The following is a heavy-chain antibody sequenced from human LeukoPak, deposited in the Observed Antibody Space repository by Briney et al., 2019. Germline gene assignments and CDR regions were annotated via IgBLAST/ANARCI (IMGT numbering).Heavy chain of an antibody. CDR1: GGSISSYY. V-gene: IGHV4-59*01. CDR2: ISYSGST. Sequence: SETLSLTCTVSGGSISSYYWRWIRQPPGKGLEWIGYISYSGSTDYNPSLKSQVTISLDTSKNQFSLRLSSVTAADTAVYYCARETRLHSGSYSNDAFDIWGQGTMVTVSS. CDR3: ARETRLHSGSYSNDAFDI. D-gene: IGHD1-26*01. J-gene: IGHJ3*02.